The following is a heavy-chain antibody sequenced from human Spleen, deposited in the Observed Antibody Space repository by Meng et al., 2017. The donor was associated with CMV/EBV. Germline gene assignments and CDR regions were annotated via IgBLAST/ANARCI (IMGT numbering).Heavy chain of an antibody. D-gene: IGHD2-21*01. CDR2: IGIDDRT. CDR1: GFSFSSYW. Sequence: GESLKISCAASGFSFSSYWMHWVRQAPGKGLVWISRIGIDDRTDYADSVKGRFTISRDNAKNTLYLHMNSLRVEDTAVYYCAKDLGGGDNYYYAMDVWGQGTTVTVSS. V-gene: IGHV3-74*01. CDR3: AKDLGGGDNYYYAMDV. J-gene: IGHJ6*02.